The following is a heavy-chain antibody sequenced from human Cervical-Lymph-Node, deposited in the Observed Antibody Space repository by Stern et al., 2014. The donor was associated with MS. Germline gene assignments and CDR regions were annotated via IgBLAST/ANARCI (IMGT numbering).Heavy chain of an antibody. CDR3: ARDDHRDSSGHYAPFDY. Sequence: QIQLVQSGAEVKKPGASVKVSCKASGYTFIRYAMHWVRQAPRQRLEWMGRINGVHDKTKYSHKFQGRVTIARDTSANTVYMELSSLRSEDTAVYYCARDDHRDSSGHYAPFDYWGQGTRVTVSS. D-gene: IGHD3-22*01. V-gene: IGHV1-3*01. J-gene: IGHJ4*02. CDR2: INGVHDKT. CDR1: GYTFIRYA.